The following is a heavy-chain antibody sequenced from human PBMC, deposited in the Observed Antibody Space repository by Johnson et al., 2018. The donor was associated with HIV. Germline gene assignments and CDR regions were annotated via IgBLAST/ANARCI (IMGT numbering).Heavy chain of an antibody. J-gene: IGHJ3*02. D-gene: IGHD4/OR15-4a*01. CDR1: AFTFSDYY. CDR2: ISSSGSNI. CDR3: ARVGANFDAFDI. V-gene: IGHV3-11*04. Sequence: QVQLVESGGGVVQPERSLRLSCSASAFTFSDYYMSWMRQAPGQGLEWVSYISSSGSNIYKADSVKGRFTISRDNAKNSLFLQMNSLRAEDTAVYYCARVGANFDAFDIWGQGTMVTVSS.